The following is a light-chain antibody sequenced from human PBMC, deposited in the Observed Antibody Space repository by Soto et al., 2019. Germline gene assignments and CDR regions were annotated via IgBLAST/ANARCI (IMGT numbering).Light chain of an antibody. CDR3: QQFGHLPPFT. J-gene: IGKJ2*01. V-gene: IGKV3-15*01. CDR1: QSVSNH. Sequence: EIVMTQSPANLSLSPGDRAIVSCRASQSVSNHLAWYQQKPGQAPRLLIYDASTRATGIPARFSGSGSGTDFTLTISSLESEDFAVYFCQQFGHLPPFTFGQGTKLDIK. CDR2: DAS.